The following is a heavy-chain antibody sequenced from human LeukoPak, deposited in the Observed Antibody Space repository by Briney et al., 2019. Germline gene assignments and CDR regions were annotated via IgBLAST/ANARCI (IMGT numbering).Heavy chain of an antibody. J-gene: IGHJ4*02. V-gene: IGHV3-23*01. D-gene: IGHD6-19*01. Sequence: GGSLRLSCVFSGFTFDNYGMTWVRQAPGKGLEWVSAISGGGSNTYYADSVKGRFTISRDNSKNTLYLQMNSLRAEDTAVYYCAKGLSSSGRRGIDYWGQGTLVTVSS. CDR1: GFTFDNYG. CDR2: ISGGGSNT. CDR3: AKGLSSSGRRGIDY.